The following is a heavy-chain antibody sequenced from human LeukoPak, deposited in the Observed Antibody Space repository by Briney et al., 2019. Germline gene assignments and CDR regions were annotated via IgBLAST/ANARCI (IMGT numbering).Heavy chain of an antibody. CDR1: GFTFTSFD. J-gene: IGHJ4*02. Sequence: GRSLRLSCAASGFTFTSFDMSWVRQAPGKGLERVSTLACLDSSCTEYYADSVKGRFSISRDNSKSTLSLQMNSLRVEDTAIYYCARDSEGCFDYWGQGTLVTVSS. V-gene: IGHV3-23*01. D-gene: IGHD3-10*01. CDR3: ARDSEGCFDY. CDR2: LACLDSSCTE.